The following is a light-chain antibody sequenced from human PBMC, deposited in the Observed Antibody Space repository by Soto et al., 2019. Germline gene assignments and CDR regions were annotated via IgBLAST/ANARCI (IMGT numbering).Light chain of an antibody. CDR3: QQYNSYWT. CDR2: DAS. V-gene: IGKV1-5*01. J-gene: IGKJ1*01. CDR1: QSISNW. Sequence: DIQMTQSPSTLSASVGDRFTITCRAGQSISNWLAWYQQKPGKAPKLLIYDASSLESGVPSRFSGSGSGTEFTLTISSLQPDDFATYYCQQYNSYWTFGPGTKVEIK.